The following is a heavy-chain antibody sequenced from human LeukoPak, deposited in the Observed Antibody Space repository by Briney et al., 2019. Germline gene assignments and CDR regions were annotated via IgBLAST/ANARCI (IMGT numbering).Heavy chain of an antibody. Sequence: SETLSLTCTVSGGSISSYYWNWIRQPAGKGLEWIGRIYTSESTNYNPSLKSRVTMSLDTSKNQFSLKLSSVTAADTAVYYCARTSIATRHFDYWGQGTLVTVSS. V-gene: IGHV4-4*07. D-gene: IGHD6-6*01. CDR3: ARTSIATRHFDY. CDR2: IYTSEST. J-gene: IGHJ4*02. CDR1: GGSISSYY.